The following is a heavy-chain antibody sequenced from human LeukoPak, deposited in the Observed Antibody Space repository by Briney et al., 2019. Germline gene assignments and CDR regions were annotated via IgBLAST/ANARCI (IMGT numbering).Heavy chain of an antibody. D-gene: IGHD3-16*02. V-gene: IGHV4-34*01. CDR3: GRRMITFGGVIPGRAFDI. CDR2: INHSGST. CDR1: GGSFSGYY. Sequence: SETLSLTCAVYGGSFSGYYWSWIRQPPGKGLEWIGEINHSGSTNYNPSLKSRVTISVDTSKNQFSLKLSSVTAADTAVYYCGRRMITFGGVIPGRAFDIWGQGTMVTVSS. J-gene: IGHJ3*02.